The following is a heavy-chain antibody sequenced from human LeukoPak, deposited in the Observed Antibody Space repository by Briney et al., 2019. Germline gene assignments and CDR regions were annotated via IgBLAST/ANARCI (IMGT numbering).Heavy chain of an antibody. CDR3: VRARAMEGHGTIDY. V-gene: IGHV4-59*01. CDR1: GVATNNYY. CDR2: IYYSGRP. Sequence: SETLSLTCTLSGVATNNYYYNCIRQPPGSGLEWIGYIYYSGRPNYNPSIKSRVTISIDTSKKQLYLKLRSVPAEDNAVYYCVRARAMEGHGTIDYWGRGNLVTVSS. D-gene: IGHD2-2*01. J-gene: IGHJ4*02.